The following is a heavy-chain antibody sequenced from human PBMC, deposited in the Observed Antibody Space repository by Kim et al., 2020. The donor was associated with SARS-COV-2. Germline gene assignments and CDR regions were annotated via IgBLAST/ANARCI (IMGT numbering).Heavy chain of an antibody. CDR2: ISSSSSYI. D-gene: IGHD3-10*01. Sequence: GGSLRLSCAASGFTFSSYSMNWVRQAPGKGLEWVSSISSSSSYIYYADSLKGRFTISSENAKNSLYLQMNSLRAEDTAVYYCARDPDQYGSGSYYLDYWGQGTLVTVSS. CDR1: GFTFSSYS. J-gene: IGHJ4*02. V-gene: IGHV3-21*01. CDR3: ARDPDQYGSGSYYLDY.